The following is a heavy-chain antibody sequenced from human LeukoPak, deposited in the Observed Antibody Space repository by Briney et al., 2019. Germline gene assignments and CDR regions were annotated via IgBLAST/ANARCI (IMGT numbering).Heavy chain of an antibody. CDR3: ARELNYYYDSSGYWPGYFDY. CDR1: GGSISSGSYY. CDR2: IYTSGST. J-gene: IGHJ4*02. D-gene: IGHD3-22*01. V-gene: IGHV4-61*02. Sequence: SETLSLTCTVSGGSISSGSYYWSWIRQPAGKGLEWIGRIYTSGSTNYNPSLKSRVTISVDTSKNQFSLKLSSVTAADTAVYYCARELNYYYDSSGYWPGYFDYWGQGTLVTVSS.